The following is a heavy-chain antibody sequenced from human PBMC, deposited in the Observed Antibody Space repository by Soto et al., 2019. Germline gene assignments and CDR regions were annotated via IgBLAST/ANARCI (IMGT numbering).Heavy chain of an antibody. V-gene: IGHV1-69*06. CDR2: IIPIFGTA. Sequence: SVKVSCKASGGTFSSYAISWVRQAPGQGLEWMGGIIPIFGTANYAQKFQGRVTITADKSTSTACMELSSLRSEDTAVYYCARALAYCGGDCYSPNYGMDVWGQGTTVTVSS. CDR1: GGTFSSYA. CDR3: ARALAYCGGDCYSPNYGMDV. D-gene: IGHD2-21*02. J-gene: IGHJ6*02.